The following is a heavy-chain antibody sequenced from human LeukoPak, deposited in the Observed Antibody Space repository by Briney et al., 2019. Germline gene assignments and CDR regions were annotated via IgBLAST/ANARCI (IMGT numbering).Heavy chain of an antibody. CDR2: VSYDGSNK. V-gene: IGHV3-30*03. J-gene: IGHJ6*01. CDR1: GLTLSKYG. CDR3: ATSTAGYCSGRICSPYYFHYGINV. Sequence: GGSLRLSCAASGLTLSKYGIHWVRQAPGKGLEWVAAVSYDGSNKNYIDSMKGRFIISRDNYNSTVYLQMNSLRAEDTAVYYCATSTAGYCSGRICSPYYFHYGINVWGPGTTVIVSS. D-gene: IGHD2-15*01.